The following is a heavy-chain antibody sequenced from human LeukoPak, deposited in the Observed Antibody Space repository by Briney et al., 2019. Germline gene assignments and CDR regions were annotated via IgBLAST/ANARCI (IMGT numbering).Heavy chain of an antibody. J-gene: IGHJ4*02. Sequence: SVKVSCKASGGTFSSYAISWVRQAPGQGLEWVGGIIPIFGTANYAQKFQGRITITADESTSTAYMELSSLRSEDTAVYYCARWYYYDSSGYLYYFDYWGQGTLVTVSS. V-gene: IGHV1-69*13. CDR2: IIPIFGTA. CDR3: ARWYYYDSSGYLYYFDY. CDR1: GGTFSSYA. D-gene: IGHD3-22*01.